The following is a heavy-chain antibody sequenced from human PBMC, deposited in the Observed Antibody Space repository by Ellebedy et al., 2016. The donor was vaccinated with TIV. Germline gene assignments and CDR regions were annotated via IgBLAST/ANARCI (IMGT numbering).Heavy chain of an antibody. D-gene: IGHD2-21*01. CDR2: IYTSGSS. CDR3: VRGAYSYGLDV. J-gene: IGHJ6*02. V-gene: IGHV4-4*07. Sequence: SETLSLXXSVTGVSISSSSWSWIRQPAGKGLEWIGRIYTSGSSNYNPSLKSRLIMSTDTSKNQFSLRLSSVTAADTGVYYCVRGAYSYGLDVWGQGTTVTVSS. CDR1: GVSISSSS.